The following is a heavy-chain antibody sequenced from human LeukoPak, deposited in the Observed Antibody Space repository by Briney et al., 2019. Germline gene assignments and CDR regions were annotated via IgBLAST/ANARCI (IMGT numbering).Heavy chain of an antibody. CDR1: GFTVSSNY. J-gene: IGHJ4*02. CDR3: ARDGGWYYGSGSYYEYFDY. V-gene: IGHV3-66*01. CDR2: IYSGGST. D-gene: IGHD3-10*01. Sequence: GGPLRLSCAASGFTVSSNYMSWVRQAPGKGLEWVSVIYSGGSTYYADSVKGRFTISRDNSKNTLYLQMNSLRAEDTAVYYCARDGGWYYGSGSYYEYFDYWGQGTLVTVSS.